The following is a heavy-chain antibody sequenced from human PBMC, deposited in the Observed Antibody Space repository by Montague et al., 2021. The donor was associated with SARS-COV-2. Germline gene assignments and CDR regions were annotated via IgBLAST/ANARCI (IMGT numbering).Heavy chain of an antibody. J-gene: IGHJ4*02. CDR2: IYYSGIT. Sequence: SETLSLTCTVSGGSISSSTYYWGWIRQPPGKGLEWIGNIYYSGITYYNPSLKSRVTISVDTSKNQFSLKLGSVTAADTAVYYCARLIRYDMKGSFDYWGQGTLVTVSS. V-gene: IGHV4-39*01. D-gene: IGHD3-16*01. CDR3: ARLIRYDMKGSFDY. CDR1: GGSISSSTYY.